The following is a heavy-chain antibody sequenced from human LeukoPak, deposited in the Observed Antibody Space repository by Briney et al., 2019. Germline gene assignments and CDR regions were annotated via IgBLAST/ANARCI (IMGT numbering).Heavy chain of an antibody. V-gene: IGHV4-59*02. CDR3: ARENRGTDAFDI. D-gene: IGHD1-14*01. J-gene: IGHJ3*02. CDR1: GGSVSSYY. Sequence: SETLSLTCTVSGGSVSSYYWNWMRQPPGKGLEWIGYIYYSGSTNYNPSLKSRVTISVDTSKNQFSLKLSSVTAADTAVYYCARENRGTDAFDIWGQGTMVTVSS. CDR2: IYYSGST.